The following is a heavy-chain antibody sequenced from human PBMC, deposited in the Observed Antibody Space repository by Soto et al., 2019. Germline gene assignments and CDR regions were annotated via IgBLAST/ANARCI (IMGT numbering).Heavy chain of an antibody. CDR2: IIPIFGTA. CDR3: ASSDYDFWSPRGSPPDY. CDR1: GGTFSSYA. D-gene: IGHD3-3*01. Sequence: QVQLVQSGAEVKKPGSSVKVSCKASGGTFSSYAISWVRQAPGQGLEWMGGIIPIFGTANYAQKFQGRVTITADESTSTAYMELSSLRSEDAAVYYCASSDYDFWSPRGSPPDYWGQGTLVTVSS. V-gene: IGHV1-69*01. J-gene: IGHJ4*02.